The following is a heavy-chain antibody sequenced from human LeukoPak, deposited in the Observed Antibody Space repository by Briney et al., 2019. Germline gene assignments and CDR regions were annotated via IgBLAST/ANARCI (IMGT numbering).Heavy chain of an antibody. CDR2: INHSGST. CDR1: CGSFSGYY. Sequence: SETLSLTCAVYCGSFSGYYWSWIRQPPGKGLEWIGEINHSGSTNYNPSLKSRVTISVDTSKNHSSLKLSSVTAADTNVYYCASSPDSYSGSYYRYWYFDLWGRGTLVTVSS. D-gene: IGHD1-26*01. J-gene: IGHJ2*01. V-gene: IGHV4-34*01. CDR3: ASSPDSYSGSYYRYWYFDL.